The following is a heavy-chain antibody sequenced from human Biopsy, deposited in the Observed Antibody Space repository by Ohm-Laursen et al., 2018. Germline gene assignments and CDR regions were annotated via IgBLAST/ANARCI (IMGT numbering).Heavy chain of an antibody. CDR2: IFKDGNT. Sequence: SEILSLTCAVSGYSISSDYRWGWIRQAPGKTLEWLGNIFKDGNTHYNPPLRSRLIISIDTSKNQFSLMMTSVSGADTAVYFCARVGSGWAPFDKWGPGTLVTVSS. CDR1: GYSISSDYR. J-gene: IGHJ4*02. D-gene: IGHD6-19*01. CDR3: ARVGSGWAPFDK. V-gene: IGHV4-38-2*01.